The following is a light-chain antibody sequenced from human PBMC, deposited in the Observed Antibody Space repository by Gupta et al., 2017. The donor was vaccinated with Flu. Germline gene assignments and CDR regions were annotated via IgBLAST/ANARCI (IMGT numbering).Light chain of an antibody. Sequence: LAASVGDSVTVTCRASQSIGSYLNWYQQKIGKAPRLLIYAASSLQSGVSSRFSGGESGTAGTDFTLTISSLQPDDFAIDYCQQSYSTPHTFGQGTKLDIK. CDR3: QQSYSTPHT. CDR2: AAS. V-gene: IGKV1-39*01. CDR1: QSIGSY. J-gene: IGKJ2*01.